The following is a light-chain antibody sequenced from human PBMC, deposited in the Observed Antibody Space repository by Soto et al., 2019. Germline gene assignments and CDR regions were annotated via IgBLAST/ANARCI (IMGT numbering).Light chain of an antibody. CDR1: QSVSSN. Sequence: EIVMTRSPATLSVSPGERATLSCRASQSVSSNLAWYQQKPGQAPRLLIYGASTGATGIPARFSGSGSGTEFTLTISSLQSEDFAVYYCQQYNNWPSTFGQGTKVEIK. CDR3: QQYNNWPST. J-gene: IGKJ1*01. CDR2: GAS. V-gene: IGKV3-15*01.